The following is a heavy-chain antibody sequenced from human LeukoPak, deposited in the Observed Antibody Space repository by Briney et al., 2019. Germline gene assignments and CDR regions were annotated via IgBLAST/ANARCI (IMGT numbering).Heavy chain of an antibody. CDR2: ISAYNGNT. J-gene: IGHJ6*02. CDR3: ARDPLRSTWSTYYNALDV. V-gene: IGHV1-18*01. D-gene: IGHD6-13*01. CDR1: GYSFTSYA. Sequence: ASVKVSCKASGYSFTSYAINWVRQAPGQGLEWMGWISAYNGNTDYAQKLQGRVTMTTDTSTSTAYIELRSLTSDDTAVYYCARDPLRSTWSTYYNALDVWGQGTTVTVSS.